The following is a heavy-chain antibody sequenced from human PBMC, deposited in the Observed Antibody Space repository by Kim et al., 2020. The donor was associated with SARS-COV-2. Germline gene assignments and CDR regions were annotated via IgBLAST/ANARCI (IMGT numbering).Heavy chain of an antibody. CDR2: ISYDGSKK. CDR3: AKDLGGYNWNPEVYYYYGIDV. Sequence: GGSLRLSCAASGFTFSSYGMYWVRQAPGKGLEWVAVISYDGSKKYYADSVKGRFTISRDNSKNTLYLQMNSLRAEDTAVYYCAKDLGGYNWNPEVYYYYGIDVWGQGTTVTVSS. V-gene: IGHV3-30*18. D-gene: IGHD1-20*01. J-gene: IGHJ6*02. CDR1: GFTFSSYG.